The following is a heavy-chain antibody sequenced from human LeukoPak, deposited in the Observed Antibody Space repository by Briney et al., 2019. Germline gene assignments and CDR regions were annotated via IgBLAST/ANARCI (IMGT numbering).Heavy chain of an antibody. J-gene: IGHJ4*02. V-gene: IGHV3-30*02. CDR2: IRYDGSNK. D-gene: IGHD3-22*01. Sequence: RGSLRLSCAASGFTFSSYGMHWVRQAPGKGLEWVAFIRYDGSNKYYADSVKGRFTISRDNSKNTLYLQMNSLRAEDTAVYYCAKDGNYYDSSGYYDEDYWGQGTLVTVSS. CDR3: AKDGNYYDSSGYYDEDY. CDR1: GFTFSSYG.